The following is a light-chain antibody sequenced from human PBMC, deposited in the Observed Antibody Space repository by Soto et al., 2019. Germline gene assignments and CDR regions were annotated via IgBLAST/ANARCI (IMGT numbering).Light chain of an antibody. CDR3: QQYNNWPPWT. J-gene: IGKJ1*01. CDR1: QSVSSN. CDR2: GAS. Sequence: EIVMTQSPATLSVSPGERATLSCRASQSVSSNLAWYQQKPGQAPRLLIYGASTRATGIPARFSGSGSGTEFTLTISSLPSEDFAVYSCQQYNNWPPWTFGQGTKVEIK. V-gene: IGKV3-15*01.